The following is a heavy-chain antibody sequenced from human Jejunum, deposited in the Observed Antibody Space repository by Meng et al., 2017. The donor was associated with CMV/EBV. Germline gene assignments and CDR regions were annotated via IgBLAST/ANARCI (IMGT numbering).Heavy chain of an antibody. J-gene: IGHJ4*02. Sequence: LSCAASGFNFSNYWMHWVRQAPGKGLVWVSRIDTGGRTTNYADFANGRFTISRDNAKNTLYLQMNSLRAEDTAVYYCARDLGGGSGYWGQGTLVTVSS. D-gene: IGHD3-16*01. CDR2: IDTGGRTT. V-gene: IGHV3-74*01. CDR3: ARDLGGGSGY. CDR1: GFNFSNYW.